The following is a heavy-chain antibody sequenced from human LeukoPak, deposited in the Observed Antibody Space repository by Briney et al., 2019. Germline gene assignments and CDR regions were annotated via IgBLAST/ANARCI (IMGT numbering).Heavy chain of an antibody. CDR1: EFTFSSYS. V-gene: IGHV3-48*01. J-gene: IGHJ4*02. CDR2: ITNSGSSK. CDR3: ARTTSSCYLTFEY. D-gene: IGHD3-22*01. Sequence: GGSLRLSCAASEFTFSSYSMHWVRQAPGKGLVGVSYITNSGSSKSYADSVKGRFTISRDKTKNSLYLQMNGLRAEDTAVYSCARTTSSCYLTFEYRGQGILVTVS.